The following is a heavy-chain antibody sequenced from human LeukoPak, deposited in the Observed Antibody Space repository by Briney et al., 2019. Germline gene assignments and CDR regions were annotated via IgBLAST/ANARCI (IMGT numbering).Heavy chain of an antibody. CDR3: VRQKESHGNFDY. V-gene: IGHV3-13*01. J-gene: IGHJ4*02. CDR2: IGTAGDT. CDR1: RFTFTNHA. Sequence: PGGSLGLSCAASRFTFTNHAMHWVRQGTGKGLEWVSAIGTAGDTFYPGSVKGRFTISRENAKKSLYLQMNSLRAEDTAVYYCVRQKESHGNFDYWGQGTLVTVSS. D-gene: IGHD1-26*01.